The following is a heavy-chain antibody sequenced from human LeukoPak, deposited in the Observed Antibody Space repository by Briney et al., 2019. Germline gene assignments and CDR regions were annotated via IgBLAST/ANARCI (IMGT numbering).Heavy chain of an antibody. CDR3: ARPYCSSTSCYYAPSGY. CDR2: ISAYNGNT. V-gene: IGHV1-18*04. Sequence: ASVKVSCKASGYTFTGYYMHWVRQAPGQGLEWMGWISAYNGNTNYAQKLQGRVTMTTDTSTSTAYMELRSLRSDDTAVYYCARPYCSSTSCYYAPSGYWGQGTLVTVSS. J-gene: IGHJ4*02. D-gene: IGHD2-2*01. CDR1: GYTFTGYY.